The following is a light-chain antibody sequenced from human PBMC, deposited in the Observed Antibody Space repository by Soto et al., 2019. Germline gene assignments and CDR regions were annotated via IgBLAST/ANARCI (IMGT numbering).Light chain of an antibody. CDR1: QGISNW. CDR2: DAS. J-gene: IGKJ1*01. Sequence: DIQVTQSPSTLSASIGDTVTVACLASQGISNWLAWYQQKPGKAPKLLIYDASTLESGVPSRFSGSRSGTEFTLTISSLQPDDFATYYCQQYNSYSWTFGQGTKVDIK. CDR3: QQYNSYSWT. V-gene: IGKV1-5*01.